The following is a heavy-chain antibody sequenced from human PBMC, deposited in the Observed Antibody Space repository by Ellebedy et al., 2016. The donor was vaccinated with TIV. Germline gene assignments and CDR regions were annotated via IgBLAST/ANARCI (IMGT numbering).Heavy chain of an antibody. CDR1: GYTFTGYA. J-gene: IGHJ4*02. V-gene: IGHV1-3*04. CDR3: AREPYYDILIGYSRPLDY. Sequence: AASVKVSCKASGYTFTGYAMHWVRQAPGQRLEWMGWINTGNSNTKYSQKLQGRVTITRDTSANTAYMELSSLRSEDTAVYYCAREPYYDILIGYSRPLDYWGQGTLVTVSS. CDR2: INTGNSNT. D-gene: IGHD3-9*01.